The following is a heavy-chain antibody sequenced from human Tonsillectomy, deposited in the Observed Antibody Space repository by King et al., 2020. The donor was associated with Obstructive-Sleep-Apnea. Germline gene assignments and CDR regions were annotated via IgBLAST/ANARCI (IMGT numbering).Heavy chain of an antibody. CDR3: TRMKFCGGPQCAFDT. CDR1: GFTFGDYA. D-gene: IGHD2-21*01. V-gene: IGHV3-49*03. Sequence: VQLVESGGGLVQPGRSLRLSCTASGFTFGDYAMSWFRQAPGKGLEWVGFITSKAYGGTTEYAASVKGRFTISRDDSKSIAYLQMNSLKTEDTAVYYCTRMKFCGGPQCAFDTWGKGTMVTVPS. CDR2: ITSKAYGGTT. J-gene: IGHJ3*02.